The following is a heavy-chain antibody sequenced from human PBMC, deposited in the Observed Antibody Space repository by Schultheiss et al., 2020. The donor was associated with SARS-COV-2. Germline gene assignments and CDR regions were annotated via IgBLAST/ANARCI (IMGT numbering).Heavy chain of an antibody. V-gene: IGHV3-21*01. CDR1: GFTFSSYS. CDR2: ISSSSSYI. J-gene: IGHJ6*02. Sequence: GESLKISCAASGFTFSSYSMNWVRQAPGKGLEWVSSISSSSSYIYYADSVKGRFTISRDNAKNSLYLQMNSLRAEDTAVYYCARDENWNYRPYYYYGMDVWGQGTTVTFSS. CDR3: ARDENWNYRPYYYYGMDV. D-gene: IGHD1-7*01.